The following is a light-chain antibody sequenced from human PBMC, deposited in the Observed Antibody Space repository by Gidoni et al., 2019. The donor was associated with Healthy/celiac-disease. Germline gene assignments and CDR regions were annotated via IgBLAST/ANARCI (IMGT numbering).Light chain of an antibody. J-gene: IGKJ3*01. CDR3: QQYNNWPLFT. Sequence: EMGMTQSQATLSVSPGERATLSCRASQSVSSNLAWYQQKPGQAPRLLIYGASTRATGIPARFSGSGSGTEFTLTISSLQSEDFAVYYCQQYNNWPLFTFGPGTKVDIK. CDR2: GAS. V-gene: IGKV3-15*01. CDR1: QSVSSN.